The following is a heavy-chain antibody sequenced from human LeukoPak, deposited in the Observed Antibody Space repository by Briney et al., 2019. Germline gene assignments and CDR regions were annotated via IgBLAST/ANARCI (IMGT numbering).Heavy chain of an antibody. CDR3: ARDGSGVWAGY. J-gene: IGHJ4*02. CDR1: GYTFTGYY. Sequence: ASVRVSYEASGYTFTGYYMHWVRQAPGQGLEWMGGINPNSGGTNYAQKFQGRVTMTRDTSISTAYMELSRLRSDDTAVYYCARDGSGVWAGYWGQGTLVTVSS. D-gene: IGHD2-8*02. V-gene: IGHV1-2*02. CDR2: INPNSGGT.